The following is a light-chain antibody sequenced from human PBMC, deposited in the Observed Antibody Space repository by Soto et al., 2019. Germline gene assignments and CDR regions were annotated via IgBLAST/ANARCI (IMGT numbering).Light chain of an antibody. J-gene: IGLJ1*01. CDR1: SSNIGSNT. CDR3: AAWDDSLNGFYV. V-gene: IGLV1-44*01. CDR2: NNN. Sequence: QSVLTQPPSASGTPGQRVTISCSGSSSNIGSNTVNWYQQLPGTAPKLLIYNNNQRPSGVPDRISGSKSGTSASLAVGGLQSEDEADYYCAAWDDSLNGFYVFGTGTKVTV.